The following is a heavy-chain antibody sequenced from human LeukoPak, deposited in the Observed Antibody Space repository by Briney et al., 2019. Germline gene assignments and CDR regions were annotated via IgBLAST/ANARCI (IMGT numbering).Heavy chain of an antibody. CDR2: FDPEDGEA. CDR1: GYTLTELS. J-gene: IGHJ4*02. Sequence: ASVKVSCKVSGYTLTELSMHWVRQAPGKGLEWMGGFDPEDGEAIYAQKFQGRVTMTEDTSTDTAYMELSSLRSEDTAVYYCATSVEGGYYFDYWGQGTLVTVSS. V-gene: IGHV1-24*01. CDR3: ATSVEGGYYFDY. D-gene: IGHD1-1*01.